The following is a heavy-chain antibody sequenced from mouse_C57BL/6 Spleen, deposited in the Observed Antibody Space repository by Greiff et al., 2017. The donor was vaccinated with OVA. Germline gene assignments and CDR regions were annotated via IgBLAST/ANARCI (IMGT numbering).Heavy chain of an antibody. D-gene: IGHD1-1*01. CDR1: GYTFTSYW. Sequence: QVQLQQPGAELVRPGTSVKLSCKASGYTFTSYWMHWVKQRPGQGLEWIGVIDPSDSYTNYNQKFKGKATLTVDTSSSTAYMQLSSLTSEDSAVDYCARSPLRSKAMDYWGQGTSVTVSS. V-gene: IGHV1-59*01. J-gene: IGHJ4*01. CDR3: ARSPLRSKAMDY. CDR2: IDPSDSYT.